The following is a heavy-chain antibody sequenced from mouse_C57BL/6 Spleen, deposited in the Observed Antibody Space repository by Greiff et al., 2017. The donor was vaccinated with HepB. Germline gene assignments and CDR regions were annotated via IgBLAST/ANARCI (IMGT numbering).Heavy chain of an antibody. CDR2: IDPETGGT. CDR1: GYTFTDYE. J-gene: IGHJ2*01. CDR3: TRNFDY. Sequence: VNLVESGAELVRPGASVTLSCKASGYTFTDYEMHWVKQTPVHGLEWIGAIDPETGGTAYNQKFKGKAILTADKSSSTAYMELRSLTSEDSAVYYCTRNFDYWGQGTTLTVSS. V-gene: IGHV1-15*01.